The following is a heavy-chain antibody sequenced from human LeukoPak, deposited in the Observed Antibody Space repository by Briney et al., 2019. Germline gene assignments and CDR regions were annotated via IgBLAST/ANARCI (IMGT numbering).Heavy chain of an antibody. D-gene: IGHD3/OR15-3a*01. V-gene: IGHV3-30*02. CDR2: IRNDGSNK. Sequence: GGSLRLSCAASGFTFSSYGMHWVRQAPGKGLEWVAFIRNDGSNKYYADSVKGRFTISRDNSKNTLYLQMNSLRAEDTAVDYCARERYDSWTDIWGQGTMVTVSS. CDR1: GFTFSSYG. J-gene: IGHJ3*02. CDR3: ARERYDSWTDI.